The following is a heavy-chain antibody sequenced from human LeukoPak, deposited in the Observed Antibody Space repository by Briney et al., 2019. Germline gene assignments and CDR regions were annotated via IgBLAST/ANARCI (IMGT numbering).Heavy chain of an antibody. Sequence: GGSLRLSCAASGFSVSVNDMSWVRQAPGKGLECVSILYSGGSTYYADSVKGRFTISRDNSKNTLYLQMNSLRAEDTAVYYCAGYSSSWYYVYYYYGMDVWGQGTTVTVSS. CDR2: LYSGGST. CDR3: AGYSSSWYYVYYYYGMDV. V-gene: IGHV3-53*01. CDR1: GFSVSVND. D-gene: IGHD6-13*01. J-gene: IGHJ6*02.